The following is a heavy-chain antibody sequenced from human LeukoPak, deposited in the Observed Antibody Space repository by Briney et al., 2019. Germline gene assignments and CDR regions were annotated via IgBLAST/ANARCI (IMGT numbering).Heavy chain of an antibody. J-gene: IGHJ3*02. V-gene: IGHV1-18*01. CDR3: ARATLLGLPAATLGSAFDI. D-gene: IGHD2-2*01. CDR1: GYTFTSYG. CDR2: ISAHNGNT. Sequence: ASVKVSCKASGYTFTSYGITWVRQAPGQGLEWMGWISAHNGNTNYAQKLQGRGTMTTDTSTSTAYMELRSLRSDDTAVYYCARATLLGLPAATLGSAFDIWGQGTMVTVSS.